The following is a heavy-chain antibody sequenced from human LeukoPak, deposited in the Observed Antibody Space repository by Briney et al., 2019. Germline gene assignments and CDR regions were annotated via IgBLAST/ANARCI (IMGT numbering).Heavy chain of an antibody. CDR2: ISGSGGNT. V-gene: IGHV3-23*01. CDR3: AKETMIVVIFGSFDY. CDR1: GFTFGDYA. Sequence: GGSLRLSCTASGFTFGDYAMSWVRQAPGKGLEWVSGISGSGGNTYYADSVKGRFTISRDNSKNTLYLQMNSLRAEDTAVYYCAKETMIVVIFGSFDYWGQGTLVTVSS. D-gene: IGHD3-22*01. J-gene: IGHJ4*02.